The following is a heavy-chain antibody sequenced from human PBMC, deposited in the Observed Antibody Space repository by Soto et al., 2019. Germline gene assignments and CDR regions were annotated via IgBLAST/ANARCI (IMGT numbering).Heavy chain of an antibody. D-gene: IGHD6-6*01. Sequence: TSETLSLTSTVSGGKISSYDRSWIRQPPGKGLEWIGYIYYSGSTNYNPSLKSRVTISVDTSKNQFSLKLSSVTAADTAVYYCARTIAAPSVYYYYYMDVWGKGTTVTVSS. CDR2: IYYSGST. J-gene: IGHJ6*03. CDR3: ARTIAAPSVYYYYYMDV. V-gene: IGHV4-59*01. CDR1: GGKISSYD.